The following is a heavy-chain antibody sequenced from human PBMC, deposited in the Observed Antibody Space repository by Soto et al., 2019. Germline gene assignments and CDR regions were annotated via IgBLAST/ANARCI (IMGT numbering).Heavy chain of an antibody. V-gene: IGHV4-34*01. Sequence: QVQLQQWGAGLLKPSETLSLTCAVYGGSFSGYYWSWIRQPPGKGLEWIGEINHSGSTNYNPSLKSRVNISVDTSKNQFSLKLSSVTAADTAVYYCARHTKSVVVVAATYFDYWGQGTLVTVSS. D-gene: IGHD2-15*01. CDR1: GGSFSGYY. CDR2: INHSGST. J-gene: IGHJ4*02. CDR3: ARHTKSVVVVAATYFDY.